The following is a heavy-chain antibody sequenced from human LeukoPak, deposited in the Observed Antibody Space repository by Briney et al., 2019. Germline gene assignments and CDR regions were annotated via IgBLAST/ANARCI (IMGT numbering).Heavy chain of an antibody. Sequence: ASVKVSCKASGYTFTTYYMHWVRQAPGQGLEWMGIINPSGGSTNYAQKFQGRVTMTRDTSTSTVYMELSSLRSEDTAVYYCPREKSQARHVGDYWGQGNLVTVSS. CDR2: INPSGGST. CDR3: PREKSQARHVGDY. J-gene: IGHJ4*02. D-gene: IGHD6-6*01. V-gene: IGHV1-46*03. CDR1: GYTFTTYY.